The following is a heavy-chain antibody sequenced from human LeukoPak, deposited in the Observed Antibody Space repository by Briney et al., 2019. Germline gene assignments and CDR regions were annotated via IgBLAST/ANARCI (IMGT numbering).Heavy chain of an antibody. CDR3: ARDPAYCGGDCYSGDAFDI. CDR2: ISSSSSTI. D-gene: IGHD2-21*02. CDR1: GFTFSSYS. V-gene: IGHV3-48*01. Sequence: AGGSLRLSCAASGFTFSSYSMNWVRQAPGKGLEWVSYISSSSSTIYYVDSVKGRFTISRDNAKNSLYLQMNSLRAEDTAVYYCARDPAYCGGDCYSGDAFDIWGQGTMVTVSS. J-gene: IGHJ3*02.